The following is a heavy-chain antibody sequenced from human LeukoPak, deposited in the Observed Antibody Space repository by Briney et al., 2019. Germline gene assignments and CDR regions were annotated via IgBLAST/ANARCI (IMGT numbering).Heavy chain of an antibody. CDR2: INSDGSST. V-gene: IGHV3-74*01. CDR1: GFTFSSYW. D-gene: IGHD4-17*01. J-gene: IGHJ4*02. CDR3: ARVGDYYGDYVRFDY. Sequence: PGGSLRLSCAASGFTFSSYWMHWVHQAPGKGLVWVSRINSDGSSTSYADSVKGRITISRDNAKNTLYLQMNSLRAEDTAVYYCARVGDYYGDYVRFDYWGQGTLVTVSS.